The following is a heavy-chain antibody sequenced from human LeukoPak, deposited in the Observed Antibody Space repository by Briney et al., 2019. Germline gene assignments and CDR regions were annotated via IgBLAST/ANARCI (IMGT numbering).Heavy chain of an antibody. Sequence: PSETLSLTCTVSGGSIRSSYYYWGWIRQPPGKGLEWIGSIYDSGSTYYNPSLKSRFTISVDTSKNQFSLKLSSVTAADTAVYYCARHVLEGATFFNYWGQGTLVTVSS. D-gene: IGHD1-26*01. CDR3: ARHVLEGATFFNY. CDR1: GGSIRSSYYY. J-gene: IGHJ4*02. V-gene: IGHV4-39*01. CDR2: IYDSGST.